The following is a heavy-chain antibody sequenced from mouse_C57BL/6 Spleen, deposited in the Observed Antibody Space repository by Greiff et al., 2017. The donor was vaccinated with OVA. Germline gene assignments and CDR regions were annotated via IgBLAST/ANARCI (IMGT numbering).Heavy chain of an antibody. J-gene: IGHJ3*01. Sequence: VQLQQSGPGLVQPSQSLSITCTVSGFSLTSYGVHWVRQSPGKGLEWLGVIWSGGSTDYNAAFISRLSLSKDNSKSQVFFKMNSLQADDTAIYYCGRDHYGSSHGFAYWGQGTLVTVSA. CDR3: GRDHYGSSHGFAY. CDR1: GFSLTSYG. D-gene: IGHD1-1*01. CDR2: IWSGGST. V-gene: IGHV2-2*01.